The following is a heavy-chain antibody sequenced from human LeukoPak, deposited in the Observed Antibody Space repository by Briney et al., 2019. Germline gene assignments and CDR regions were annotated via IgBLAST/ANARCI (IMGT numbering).Heavy chain of an antibody. Sequence: ASVKVSCKASGYTFTGYYMHWVRQAPGQGLEWMGWINPNSGGTNYAQKLQGRVTMTTGTSTSTAYMELRSLRSDDTAVYYCARDYGGGWFDPWGQGTLVTVSS. J-gene: IGHJ5*02. CDR2: INPNSGGT. D-gene: IGHD3-16*01. CDR3: ARDYGGGWFDP. CDR1: GYTFTGYY. V-gene: IGHV1-2*02.